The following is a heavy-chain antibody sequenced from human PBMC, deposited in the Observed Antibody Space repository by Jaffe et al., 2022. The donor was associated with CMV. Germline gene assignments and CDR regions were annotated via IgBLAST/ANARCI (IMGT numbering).Heavy chain of an antibody. V-gene: IGHV1-2*02. Sequence: QVQLVQSGAEVKKPGASVKVSCKASGYTFTGYYMHWVRQAPGQGLEWMGWINPNSGGTNYAQKFQGRVTMTRDTSISTAYMELSRLRSDDTAVYYCARGYSSGWPKVVRRAPREGDYWGQGTLVTVSS. CDR3: ARGYSSGWPKVVRRAPREGDY. CDR2: INPNSGGT. J-gene: IGHJ4*02. D-gene: IGHD6-19*01. CDR1: GYTFTGYY.